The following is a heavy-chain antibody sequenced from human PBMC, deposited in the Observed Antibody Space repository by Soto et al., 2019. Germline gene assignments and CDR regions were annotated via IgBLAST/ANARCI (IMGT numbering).Heavy chain of an antibody. V-gene: IGHV1-3*01. CDR2: INAGNGNT. CDR3: ARDSITIFGVVITQISDAFDI. CDR1: GYTFTSYA. J-gene: IGHJ3*02. D-gene: IGHD3-3*01. Sequence: QVQLVQSGAEVKKPGASVKVSCKASGYTFTSYAMHWVRQAPGQRLEWMGWINAGNGNTKYSQKFQGRVTITRDTSASTAYMELSSLRSEDRAVYYCARDSITIFGVVITQISDAFDIWGQGTMVTVSS.